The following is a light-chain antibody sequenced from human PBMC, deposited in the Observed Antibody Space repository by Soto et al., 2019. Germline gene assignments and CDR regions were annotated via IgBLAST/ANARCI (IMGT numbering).Light chain of an antibody. V-gene: IGKV3-20*01. CDR2: GAS. CDR3: QQYHTSPVT. CDR1: QRVSSGY. J-gene: IGKJ1*01. Sequence: EIVLTQSPGTLSLSPGERATLSCRASQRVSSGYLGWYQQKPGQTPRLLIYGASGRATGIPDRFSGSGSGTDFTLTISRLEPEDFAVYYCQQYHTSPVTFGQGTKVDIK.